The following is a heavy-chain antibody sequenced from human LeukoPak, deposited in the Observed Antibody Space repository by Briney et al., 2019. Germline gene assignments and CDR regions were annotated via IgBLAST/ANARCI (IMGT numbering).Heavy chain of an antibody. CDR2: IIPIFGTA. D-gene: IGHD7-27*01. J-gene: IGHJ4*02. V-gene: IGHV1-69*05. CDR3: ARDPWGSEDPLDY. CDR1: GGTFSSYA. Sequence: ASVKVSCKASGGTFSSYAISWVRQAPGQGLEWMGRIIPIFGTANYAQKFQGRVTITTDESTSTAYMELSSLRSEDTAVYYCARDPWGSEDPLDYWGQGTLVTVSP.